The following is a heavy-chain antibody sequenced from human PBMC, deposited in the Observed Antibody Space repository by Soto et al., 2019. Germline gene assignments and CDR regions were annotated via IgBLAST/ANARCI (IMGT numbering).Heavy chain of an antibody. CDR2: MNPNSGNT. CDR3: AREGSFYDILTGYYHTGFDY. J-gene: IGHJ4*02. V-gene: IGHV1-8*01. CDR1: GYTFTSYD. D-gene: IGHD3-9*01. Sequence: VASVKVSCKASGYTFTSYDINWVRQATGQGLEWMGWMNPNSGNTGYAQKFQGRVTMTRNTSISTAYMELSSLRSEDTAVYYCAREGSFYDILTGYYHTGFDYWGQGTLVTVSS.